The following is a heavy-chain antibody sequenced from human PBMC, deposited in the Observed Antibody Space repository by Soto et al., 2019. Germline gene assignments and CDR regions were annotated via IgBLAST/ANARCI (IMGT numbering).Heavy chain of an antibody. J-gene: IGHJ4*02. CDR2: IIPIFGTA. Sequence: QVQLVQSGAEVKKPGSSVKVSCKASGGTFSSYSINWVRQAPGEGLEWMGGIIPIFGTANYAQKFQGRVTMTADESTSTAYMELSSLRSEDTAVYYCARDGGRHSGGIDYWGQGTLVTVSS. V-gene: IGHV1-69*01. D-gene: IGHD1-26*01. CDR3: ARDGGRHSGGIDY. CDR1: GGTFSSYS.